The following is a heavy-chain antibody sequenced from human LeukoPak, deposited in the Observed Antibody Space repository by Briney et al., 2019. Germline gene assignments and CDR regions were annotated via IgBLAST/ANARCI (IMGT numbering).Heavy chain of an antibody. CDR1: GFTFSIYG. Sequence: GGSLRLSCAPAGFTFSIYGIHWVRQAPCKRLEWEACIRYDGSRKYYGDSVKGRFTIFRDNSKNTLYLQMNSLRAEDTALYYCILSSGYMYYFDYWGQGTLVTVSS. D-gene: IGHD3-22*01. V-gene: IGHV3-30*02. J-gene: IGHJ4*02. CDR3: ILSSGYMYYFDY. CDR2: IRYDGSRK.